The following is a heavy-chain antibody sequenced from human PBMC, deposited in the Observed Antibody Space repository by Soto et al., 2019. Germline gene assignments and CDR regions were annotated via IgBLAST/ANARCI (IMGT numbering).Heavy chain of an antibody. CDR3: ARSIVVVTALDY. D-gene: IGHD2-21*02. J-gene: IGHJ4*02. CDR2: INAGNGNT. Sequence: ASVKVSCKASGYTFMSYPLHWVRQAPGQRLEWMGWINAGNGNTKYSQKFQGRVTITRDTSASTAYMELSSLRSEDTAVYYCARSIVVVTALDYWGQGTLVTVSS. CDR1: GYTFMSYP. V-gene: IGHV1-3*01.